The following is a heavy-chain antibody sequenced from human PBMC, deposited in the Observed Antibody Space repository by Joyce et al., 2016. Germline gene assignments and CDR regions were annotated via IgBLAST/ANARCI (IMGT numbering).Heavy chain of an antibody. CDR1: GYTFTNYW. V-gene: IGHV5-10-1*03. CDR3: ARHRDIRTAMADAFDI. J-gene: IGHJ3*02. Sequence: EVQLVQSGAEVKNPGESLRISCTGSGYTFTNYWITWVRQMPGKGLEWVGRIDPSDSYTNYSPSFQGHVTFSTDKYISTAYLQWSSLKASDTAMFYCARHRDIRTAMADAFDIWGQGTMVTVSS. CDR2: IDPSDSYT. D-gene: IGHD5-18*01.